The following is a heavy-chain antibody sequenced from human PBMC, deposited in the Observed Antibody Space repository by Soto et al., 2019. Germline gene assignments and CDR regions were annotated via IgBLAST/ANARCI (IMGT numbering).Heavy chain of an antibody. Sequence: QVHLQESGPGLVKPSGTLSLTCGVSGGSINNGYWWTWVRQPPGKGLEWIGEKHHSGSTNYNLSLKSRVSISLDKSKSQFSLILSSVTAADTAVYYCAYSSGWWRLDVWGQGTMVTVSS. V-gene: IGHV4-4*02. J-gene: IGHJ6*02. CDR1: GGSINNGYW. CDR2: KHHSGST. CDR3: AYSSGWWRLDV. D-gene: IGHD6-19*01.